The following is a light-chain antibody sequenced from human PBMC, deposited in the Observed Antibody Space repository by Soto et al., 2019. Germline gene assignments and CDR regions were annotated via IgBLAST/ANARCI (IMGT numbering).Light chain of an antibody. CDR3: QSYDSSLSGWV. Sequence: QSVLTQPPSVSGAPGQRVTISCTGSSSNIVAIYDVHWYQQPPGTAPKLLIYGNTNRPSGVPDRFSGSKSGTSASLAITGLQAEDEADYYCQSYDSSLSGWVFGGGTKLTVL. V-gene: IGLV1-40*01. CDR1: SSNIVAIYD. J-gene: IGLJ3*02. CDR2: GNT.